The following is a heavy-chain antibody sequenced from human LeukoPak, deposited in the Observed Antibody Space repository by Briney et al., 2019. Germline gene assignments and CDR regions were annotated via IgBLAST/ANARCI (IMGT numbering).Heavy chain of an antibody. D-gene: IGHD4-17*01. J-gene: IGHJ4*02. CDR1: GGTFSSYA. CDR3: ARGTDYGEYYFDY. V-gene: IGHV1-69*13. Sequence: SVKVSCKASGGTFSSYAISWVRQAPGQGLEWMGGIIPIFGTANYAQTFQGRVTITADESTSTAYMELSSLRSEDTAVYYCARGTDYGEYYFDYWGQGTLVTVSS. CDR2: IIPIFGTA.